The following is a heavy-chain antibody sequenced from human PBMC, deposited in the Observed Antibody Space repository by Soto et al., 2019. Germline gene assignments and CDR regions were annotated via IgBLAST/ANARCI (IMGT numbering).Heavy chain of an antibody. Sequence: QVLLVQSGGGVVQPGKSLRLSCAASGFRFRAYGIHWVGQAPGKGLEWVAAVSTDGSDRDYADTVKGRFTVYRDNSKDIAFLQMDSLRRDDTAVYYCAKVGIYSNYNYFDFWGQGTLVTVSS. CDR3: AKVGIYSNYNYFDF. V-gene: IGHV3-30*18. J-gene: IGHJ4*02. CDR2: VSTDGSDR. CDR1: GFRFRAYG. D-gene: IGHD4-4*01.